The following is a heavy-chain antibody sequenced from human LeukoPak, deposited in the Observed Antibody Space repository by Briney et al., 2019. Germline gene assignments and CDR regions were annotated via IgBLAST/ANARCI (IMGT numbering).Heavy chain of an antibody. Sequence: GGALRLSCAASGFTFSSYWMHWVRQAPGKVLVWVSRINSDGSGTSYADSVKGRFTISRDNAENTLYLQMNRLRAEHTAVYYCAREASSGWYEADYWGQGTLVTVSS. D-gene: IGHD6-19*01. CDR1: GFTFSSYW. J-gene: IGHJ4*02. V-gene: IGHV3-74*01. CDR2: INSDGSGT. CDR3: AREASSGWYEADY.